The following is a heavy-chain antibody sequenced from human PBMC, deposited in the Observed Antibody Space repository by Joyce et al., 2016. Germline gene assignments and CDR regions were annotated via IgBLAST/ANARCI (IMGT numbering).Heavy chain of an antibody. Sequence: QVQLVLSGAEVKKPGASVKVSCKASGYTFIYFDINWVRQAPGQGLEWVGWMNHSTGNTGYAQKFQGRVTMTSNTSISTAYMELSSLRSEDTAVYYCARPPRTSGWYYNWFDPWGQGTLVTVSS. CDR2: MNHSTGNT. J-gene: IGHJ5*02. D-gene: IGHD6-19*01. CDR1: GYTFIYFD. CDR3: ARPPRTSGWYYNWFDP. V-gene: IGHV1-8*02.